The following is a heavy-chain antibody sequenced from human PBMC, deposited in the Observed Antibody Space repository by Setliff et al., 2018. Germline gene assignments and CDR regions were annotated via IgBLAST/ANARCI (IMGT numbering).Heavy chain of an antibody. Sequence: GGSLRLSCAASGFTFSDYAMSWVRQAPGKGLEWVSAISGSAGSIHLADSVKGRFTISRDNSKNTLFLQMSSLRAADTAVYYCVRVGQATVVTAIHGALDYWGQGTLVTVSS. CDR3: VRVGQATVVTAIHGALDY. CDR1: GFTFSDYA. CDR2: ISGSAGSI. V-gene: IGHV3-23*01. D-gene: IGHD2-21*02. J-gene: IGHJ4*02.